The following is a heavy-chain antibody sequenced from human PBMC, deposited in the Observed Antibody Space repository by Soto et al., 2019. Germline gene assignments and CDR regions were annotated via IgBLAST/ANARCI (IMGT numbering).Heavy chain of an antibody. CDR3: ARDKRTRGYSYGYYYYYGMDV. J-gene: IGHJ6*02. CDR1: GLTFSSYA. Sequence: GGSLRLSCAASGLTFSSYAMHWVRQAPGKGLEWVAVISYDGSNKYYADSVKGRFTISRDNSKNTLYLQMNSLRAEDTAVYYCARDKRTRGYSYGYYYYYGMDVWGQGTTVTVSS. CDR2: ISYDGSNK. D-gene: IGHD5-18*01. V-gene: IGHV3-30-3*01.